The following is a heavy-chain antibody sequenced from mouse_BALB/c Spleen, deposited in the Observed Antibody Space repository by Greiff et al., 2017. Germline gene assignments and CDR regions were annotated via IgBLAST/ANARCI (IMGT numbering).Heavy chain of an antibody. CDR1: GFTFSDYY. J-gene: IGHJ4*01. D-gene: IGHD2-4*01. CDR2: ISDGGSYT. CDR3: AREDYDGDYYAMDD. Sequence: EVKLMESGGGLVKPGGSLKLSCAASGFTFSDYYMYWVRQTPEKRLEWVATISDGGSYTYYPDSVKGRFTISRDNAKNNLYLQMSSLKSEDTAMYYCAREDYDGDYYAMDDWGQGTSVTVSS. V-gene: IGHV5-4*02.